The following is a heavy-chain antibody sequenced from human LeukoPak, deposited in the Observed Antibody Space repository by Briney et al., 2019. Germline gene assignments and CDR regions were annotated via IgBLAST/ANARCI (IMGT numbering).Heavy chain of an antibody. CDR3: ARGLIAVAGTEHGNNWFDP. D-gene: IGHD6-19*01. CDR1: GGSISSYY. J-gene: IGHJ5*02. CDR2: IYYSGST. Sequence: ESGPTLVKPSETLSLTCTVSGGSISSYYWSWIRQPPGKGLEWIGYIYYSGSTNYNPSLKSRVTISVDTSKNQFSLKLSSVTAADTAVYYCARGLIAVAGTEHGNNWFDPWGQGTLVTVSS. V-gene: IGHV4-59*01.